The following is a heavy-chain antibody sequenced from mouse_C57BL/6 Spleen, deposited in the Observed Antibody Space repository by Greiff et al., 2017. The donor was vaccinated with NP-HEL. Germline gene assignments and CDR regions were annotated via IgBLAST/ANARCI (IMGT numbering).Heavy chain of an antibody. V-gene: IGHV1-69*01. CDR2: IDPSVSYT. CDR1: GYTFTSYW. J-gene: IGHJ2*01. D-gene: IGHD4-1*01. CDR3: ARLGFDY. Sequence: QVQLQQPGAELVMPGASVKLSCKASGYTFTSYWMHWVKQRPGQGLEWIGEIDPSVSYTNYNQKFKGKSTLTVDKSSSTAYMQLSSLTSEDSAVYYCARLGFDYWGQGTTLTVSS.